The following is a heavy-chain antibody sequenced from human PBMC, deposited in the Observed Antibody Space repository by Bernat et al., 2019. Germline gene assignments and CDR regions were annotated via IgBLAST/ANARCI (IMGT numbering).Heavy chain of an antibody. V-gene: IGHV3-72*01. J-gene: IGHJ4*02. Sequence: EVHLVESGGGLVQPGGSLRLSCATSGFTFSDHYMDWVRHVPGRGLEWVGRSRNRAKGYTTEYAASVKGRFTTSRDDSKTTVNLQMNWLKTEDTAVYFWGSLDVGPTYNDFWGQGTLVTVSS. D-gene: IGHD1-26*01. CDR2: SRNRAKGYTT. CDR3: GSLDVGPTYNDF. CDR1: GFTFSDHY.